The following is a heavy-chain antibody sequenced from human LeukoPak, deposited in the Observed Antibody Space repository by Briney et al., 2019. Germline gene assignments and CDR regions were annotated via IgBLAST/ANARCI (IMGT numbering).Heavy chain of an antibody. CDR3: ARGDFWSGSFDY. CDR2: INPNSGGT. CDR1: GYTFTDPY. Sequence: ASVKVSCKTSGYTFTDPYIHWVRQAPGQGLEWMGWINPNSGGTNYAQKFQGRVTMTRDTSISTAYMELSRLRSDDTAVYYCARGDFWSGSFDYWGQGTLVTVSS. J-gene: IGHJ4*02. D-gene: IGHD3-3*01. V-gene: IGHV1-2*02.